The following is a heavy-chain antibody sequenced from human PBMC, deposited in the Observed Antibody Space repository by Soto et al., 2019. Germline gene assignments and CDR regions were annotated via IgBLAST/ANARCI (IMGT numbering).Heavy chain of an antibody. Sequence: SVKVSCKASGGTFSSYTISWVRQAPGQGLEWMGRIIPILGIANYAQKFQGRVTITADKSTSTAYMELSSLRSEDTAVYYCARGIAAAGTPYYFDYWGQGTLVTVSS. J-gene: IGHJ4*02. CDR3: ARGIAAAGTPYYFDY. V-gene: IGHV1-69*02. CDR2: IIPILGIA. D-gene: IGHD6-13*01. CDR1: GGTFSSYT.